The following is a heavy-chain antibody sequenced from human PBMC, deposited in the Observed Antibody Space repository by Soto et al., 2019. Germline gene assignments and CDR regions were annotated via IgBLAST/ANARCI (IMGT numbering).Heavy chain of an antibody. CDR1: GFTFTSSA. V-gene: IGHV1-58*01. D-gene: IGHD4-17*01. Sequence: SVKVSCKASGFTFTSSAVQWVRQARGQRLEWIGWIVVGSGNTNYAQKFQERVTITRDMSTSTAYMELSSLRSEDTAVYYCAAARAGDYAYYYYGMDVWGQGTTVTVSS. CDR3: AAARAGDYAYYYYGMDV. CDR2: IVVGSGNT. J-gene: IGHJ6*02.